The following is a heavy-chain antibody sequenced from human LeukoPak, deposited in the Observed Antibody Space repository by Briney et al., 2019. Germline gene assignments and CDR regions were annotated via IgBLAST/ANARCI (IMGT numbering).Heavy chain of an antibody. D-gene: IGHD3-3*01. J-gene: IGHJ4*02. CDR1: GYTFTGYY. Sequence: ASVKVSCKASGYTFTGYYMHWVRQAPGQGLEWMGRINPNSGGTNYAQKFQGRVTMTRDTSISTAYMELSRLRSDDTAVYYYARGQLLRFLEWLSIYWGQGTLVTVSS. CDR3: ARGQLLRFLEWLSIY. V-gene: IGHV1-2*06. CDR2: INPNSGGT.